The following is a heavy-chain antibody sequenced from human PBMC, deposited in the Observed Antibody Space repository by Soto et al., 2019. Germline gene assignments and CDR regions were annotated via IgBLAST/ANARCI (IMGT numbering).Heavy chain of an antibody. Sequence: RPSLKISFKGSGYSFTSYWIGWVRQMPGKGLEWMGIIYPGDSDTRYSPSFQGQVTISADKSISTAYLQWSSLKASDTAMYYCARPEGSGYQDLEFDYWGQGTLVTVSS. CDR1: GYSFTSYW. CDR2: IYPGDSDT. CDR3: ARPEGSGYQDLEFDY. V-gene: IGHV5-51*01. J-gene: IGHJ4*02. D-gene: IGHD3-22*01.